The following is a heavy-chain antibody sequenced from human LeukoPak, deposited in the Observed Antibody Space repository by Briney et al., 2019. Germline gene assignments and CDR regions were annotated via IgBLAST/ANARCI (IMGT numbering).Heavy chain of an antibody. CDR2: IYPGDSDI. CDR1: GYSFTSYW. Sequence: KPGESLNISCKGSGYSFTSYWIGWVRQVPGKGLEWMGIIYPGDSDIAYSPSFQGQVTVSADKSITTAYLQWSSLKASDTAMYYCARRGRYSYGSYFDYWGQGTLVTVSS. D-gene: IGHD5-18*01. CDR3: ARRGRYSYGSYFDY. V-gene: IGHV5-51*01. J-gene: IGHJ4*02.